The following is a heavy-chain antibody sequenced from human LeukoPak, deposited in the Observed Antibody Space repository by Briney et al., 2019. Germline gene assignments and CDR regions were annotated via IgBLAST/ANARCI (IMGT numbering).Heavy chain of an antibody. CDR1: GYSISSGYY. Sequence: SETLSLTCAVSGYSISSGYYWGWIRQPPGKRLEWIGSIYHSGSTYYNPSLKSRVTISVDTSKNQFSLKLSSVTAADTAVYYCASAVVPAAAFDIWGQGTMVTVSS. J-gene: IGHJ3*02. D-gene: IGHD2-2*01. CDR3: ASAVVPAAAFDI. V-gene: IGHV4-38-2*01. CDR2: IYHSGST.